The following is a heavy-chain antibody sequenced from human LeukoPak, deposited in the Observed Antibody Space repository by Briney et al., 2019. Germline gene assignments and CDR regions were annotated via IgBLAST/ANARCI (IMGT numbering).Heavy chain of an antibody. V-gene: IGHV3-23*01. CDR1: GFTFSSYA. J-gene: IGHJ4*02. Sequence: PGGSLRLSCAASGFTFSSYAMSWVRQAPGKGLEWVSGISGSGGNTYYADSVKGRFTISRDSSKSTLYLQMNSLRAEDTAVYYCTKLGGARSSHYYFAHWGQGTLVTVSS. CDR2: ISGSGGNT. D-gene: IGHD6-13*01. CDR3: TKLGGARSSHYYFAH.